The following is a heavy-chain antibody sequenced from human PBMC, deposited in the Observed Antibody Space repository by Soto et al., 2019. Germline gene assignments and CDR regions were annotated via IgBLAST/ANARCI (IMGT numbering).Heavy chain of an antibody. CDR3: ATDRPLQRSAGLYYYGMDV. V-gene: IGHV1-24*01. D-gene: IGHD1-1*01. Sequence: GASVKVSCKVSGYTLTELSMHWVRQAPGKGLEWMGGFDPEDGETIYAQKFQGRVTMTEDTSTDTAYMELSSLRSEDTAVYYCATDRPLQRSAGLYYYGMDVWGQGTTVTVSS. J-gene: IGHJ6*02. CDR1: GYTLTELS. CDR2: FDPEDGET.